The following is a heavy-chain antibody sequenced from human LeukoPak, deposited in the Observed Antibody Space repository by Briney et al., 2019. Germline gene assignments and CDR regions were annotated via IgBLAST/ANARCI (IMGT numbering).Heavy chain of an antibody. D-gene: IGHD4/OR15-4a*01. CDR2: IRLDGSNK. CDR1: GFTFSSYG. CDR3: ARRAGAYSHPYDY. V-gene: IGHV3-30*02. Sequence: PGGSLRLSCAASGFTFSSYGMHWVRQAPGKGLEWVAFIRLDGSNKYYADSVKGRFTISRDNSRNTLFLQMNSLRAEDTAVYYCARRAGAYSHPYDYWGQGTLVTVSS. J-gene: IGHJ4*02.